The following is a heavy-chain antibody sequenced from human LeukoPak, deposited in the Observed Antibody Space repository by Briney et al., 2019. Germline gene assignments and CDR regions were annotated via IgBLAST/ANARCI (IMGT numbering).Heavy chain of an antibody. V-gene: IGHV1-18*01. Sequence: ASVKVSSKASGYTFTSYGISWVRQAPGQGLERMGWISAYNGNTNYAQKLQGGVTMTTDTSTSRVYMELRSLRSDDTAVYYCARDYSGSAYYDFWRGRATFDYWGQGTLVTVSS. D-gene: IGHD3-3*01. CDR3: ARDYSGSAYYDFWRGRATFDY. CDR1: GYTFTSYG. CDR2: ISAYNGNT. J-gene: IGHJ4*02.